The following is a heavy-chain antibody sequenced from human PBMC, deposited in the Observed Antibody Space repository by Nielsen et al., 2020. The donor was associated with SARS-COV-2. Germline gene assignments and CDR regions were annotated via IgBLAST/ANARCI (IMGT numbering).Heavy chain of an antibody. Sequence: SCTVSGGSISSGGYYWSWIRQHPGKGLEWIGYIYYSGSTYYNPSLKSRVTISVDTSKNQFSLKLSSVTAADTAVYYCARLSLGYCSSTSCYGHYYYMDVWGKGTTVTVSS. CDR1: GGSISSGGYY. J-gene: IGHJ6*03. V-gene: IGHV4-31*02. CDR3: ARLSLGYCSSTSCYGHYYYMDV. CDR2: IYYSGST. D-gene: IGHD2-2*01.